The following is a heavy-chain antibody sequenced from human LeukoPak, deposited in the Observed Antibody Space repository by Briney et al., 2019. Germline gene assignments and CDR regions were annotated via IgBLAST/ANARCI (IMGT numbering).Heavy chain of an antibody. V-gene: IGHV3-13*05. CDR2: IGTAGDP. Sequence: GGSLRLSCAASGFAFSSYDMHWVRQATGKGLEWVSAIGTAGDPYYPGSVKGRFTIPRENAKNSLYLQMISLRAGDTAVYYCARGLRYCSGGSCYNSDAFDIWGQGTMVTVSS. D-gene: IGHD2-15*01. CDR3: ARGLRYCSGGSCYNSDAFDI. J-gene: IGHJ3*02. CDR1: GFAFSSYD.